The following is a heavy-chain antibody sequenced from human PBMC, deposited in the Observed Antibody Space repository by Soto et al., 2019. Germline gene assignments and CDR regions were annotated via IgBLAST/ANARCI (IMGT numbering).Heavy chain of an antibody. J-gene: IGHJ4*02. D-gene: IGHD3-10*01. CDR3: ARIHWSQRSLDS. Sequence: SETLSLTCAVSGGSIDSTDYSLTWIRQPPGKGLEWIGYVSHRGTAYSIPSLKGRLTLSMNSSQTQFSLKLTSVTATDSAVYYCARIHWSQRSLDSWGRGILVPVS. CDR2: VSHRGTA. CDR1: GGSIDSTDYS. V-gene: IGHV4-30-2*01.